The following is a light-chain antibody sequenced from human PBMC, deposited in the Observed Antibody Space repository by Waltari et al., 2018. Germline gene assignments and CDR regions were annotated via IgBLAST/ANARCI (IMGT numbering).Light chain of an antibody. CDR1: SRDVGGYNF. CDR2: DVS. V-gene: IGLV2-11*01. Sequence: QSALTPPRSVSGSPGQSVTISCPGTSRDVGGYNFSSWYQQHPGKAPKLMIYDVSKRPSGVPDRFSGSKSGNTASLTISGLQAEDEADYYCCSYAGSYHVFGTGTKVTVL. J-gene: IGLJ1*01. CDR3: CSYAGSYHV.